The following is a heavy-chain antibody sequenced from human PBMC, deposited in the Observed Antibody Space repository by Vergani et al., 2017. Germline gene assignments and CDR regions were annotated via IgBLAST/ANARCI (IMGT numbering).Heavy chain of an antibody. CDR1: GFTFSSYG. CDR3: ARGGYSSSWPINFDY. V-gene: IGHV3-48*01. Sequence: VQLVESGGGVVQPGRSLRLSCAASGFTFSSYGMHWVRQAPGKGLEWVSYISSSSSTIYYADSVKGRFTISRDNAKNSLYLQMNSLRAEDTAVYYCARGGYSSSWPINFDYWGQGTLVTVSS. J-gene: IGHJ4*02. D-gene: IGHD6-13*01. CDR2: ISSSSSTI.